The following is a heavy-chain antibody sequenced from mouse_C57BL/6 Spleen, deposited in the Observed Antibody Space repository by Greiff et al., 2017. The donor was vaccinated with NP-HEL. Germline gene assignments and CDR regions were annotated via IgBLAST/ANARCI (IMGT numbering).Heavy chain of an antibody. CDR1: GFTFSSYA. D-gene: IGHD3-1*01. J-gene: IGHJ3*01. CDR2: ISSGGDYI. V-gene: IGHV5-9-1*02. Sequence: DVHLVESGEGLVKPGGSLKLSCAASGFTFSSYAMSWVRQTPEKRLEWVAYISSGGDYIYYADTVKGRFAISRDNARNTLYLQMSSLKSEDTAMYYCTRDRGDRGFAYWGQGTLVTVSA. CDR3: TRDRGDRGFAY.